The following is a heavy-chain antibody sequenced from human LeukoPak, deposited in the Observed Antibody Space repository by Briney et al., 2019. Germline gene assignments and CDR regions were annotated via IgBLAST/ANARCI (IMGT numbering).Heavy chain of an antibody. CDR2: IYYSGST. CDR3: ARGLRYSGYDSTLGYYYYYMDV. CDR1: GYSISSGYY. V-gene: IGHV4-61*01. Sequence: PSETLSLXCAVSGYSISSGYYWGWIRQPPGKGLEWIGYIYYSGSTNYNPSLKSRVTISVDTSKNQFSLKLSSVTAADTAVYYCARGLRYSGYDSTLGYYYYYMDVWGKGTTVTVSS. J-gene: IGHJ6*03. D-gene: IGHD5-12*01.